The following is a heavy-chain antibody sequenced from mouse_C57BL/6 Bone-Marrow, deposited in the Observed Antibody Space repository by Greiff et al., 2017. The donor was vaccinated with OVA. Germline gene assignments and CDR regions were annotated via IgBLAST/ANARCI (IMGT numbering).Heavy chain of an antibody. J-gene: IGHJ2*01. CDR1: GFSFNTYA. V-gene: IGHV10-1*01. CDR3: GRQGLSTMITFDY. D-gene: IGHD2-4*01. Sequence: EVKLVESGGGLVQPKGSLKLSCAASGFSFNTYAMNWVRQAPGKGLEWVARIRSKSNNYATYYADSVKDRFTISRDDSESMLYLQMNNLKTEDTAMYYCGRQGLSTMITFDYWGQGTTLPVSS. CDR2: IRSKSNNYAT.